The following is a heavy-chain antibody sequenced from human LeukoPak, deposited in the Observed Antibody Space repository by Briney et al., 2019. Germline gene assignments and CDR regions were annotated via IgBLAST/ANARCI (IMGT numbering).Heavy chain of an antibody. V-gene: IGHV3-7*01. D-gene: IGHD6-19*01. CDR1: GFTFSSYW. J-gene: IGHJ6*03. CDR3: ARDGIIAAAGTAVAGTVYYYYYYMDV. CDR2: IKQDGSEK. Sequence: SGGSLRLSCAASGFTFSSYWMSWVRQAPGKGLEWVANIKQDGSEKYYVDSVKGRFTISRDNAKNSLYLQMNSLRAEDTAVYYCARDGIIAAAGTAVAGTVYYYYYYMDVWGKGTTVTVSS.